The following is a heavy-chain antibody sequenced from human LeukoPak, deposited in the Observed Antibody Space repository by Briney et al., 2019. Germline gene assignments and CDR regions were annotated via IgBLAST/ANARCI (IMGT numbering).Heavy chain of an antibody. D-gene: IGHD3-9*01. V-gene: IGHV1-69*01. CDR2: MIPIFGTA. J-gene: IGHJ4*02. Sequence: ASVKVSCKASGGTLSSYAISWVRQAPGQGLEWMGGMIPIFGTANYAQKFQGRVTITAEESTSRAYMEASSLRCEDTDVYYCARDTYNILTGYPYYFHYRRQATLLTVSS. CDR3: ARDTYNILTGYPYYFHY. CDR1: GGTLSSYA.